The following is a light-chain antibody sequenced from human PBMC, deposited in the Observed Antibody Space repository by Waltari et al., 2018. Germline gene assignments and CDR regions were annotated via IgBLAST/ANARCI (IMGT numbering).Light chain of an antibody. J-gene: IGKJ4*01. CDR2: YSS. CDR3: QQSRSFPLT. V-gene: IGKV6-21*01. Sequence: EIVLTQSPDFQSVTPKEKVTITCRASQDISTSLHWYQQKPDQSPKLLIKYSSESFSGVPSRFSGSGSETHFTLTITSLEAEDAATYYCQQSRSFPLTFGGGTKVEIK. CDR1: QDISTS.